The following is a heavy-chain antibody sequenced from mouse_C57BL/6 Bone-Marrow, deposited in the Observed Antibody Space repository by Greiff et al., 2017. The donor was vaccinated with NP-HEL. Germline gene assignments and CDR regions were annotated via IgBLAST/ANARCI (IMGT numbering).Heavy chain of an antibody. J-gene: IGHJ4*01. CDR3: ARGDYGSSRFGYAMDY. Sequence: VQLKQSGAELVKPGASVKISCKASGYAFSSYWMNWVKERPGKGLEWIGQIYPGDGGTKYNGKFKGKATLTADKSSSTAYLQVSSLTSEDSAVYFCARGDYGSSRFGYAMDYWGQGTSVTVSS. CDR2: IYPGDGGT. D-gene: IGHD1-1*01. CDR1: GYAFSSYW. V-gene: IGHV1-80*01.